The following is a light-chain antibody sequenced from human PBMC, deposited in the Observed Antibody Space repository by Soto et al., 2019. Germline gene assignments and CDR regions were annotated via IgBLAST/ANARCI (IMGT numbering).Light chain of an antibody. Sequence: DIQMTQSPFSLSASVGDRATITCQASQDISNYLNWYQQKPGKAPKLLIYDASNLETGVPSRFSGSGSGTDFTFTISSLQPEDIATYYCQQYDNLPWTFGQGTKVEIK. CDR2: DAS. CDR3: QQYDNLPWT. V-gene: IGKV1-33*01. J-gene: IGKJ1*01. CDR1: QDISNY.